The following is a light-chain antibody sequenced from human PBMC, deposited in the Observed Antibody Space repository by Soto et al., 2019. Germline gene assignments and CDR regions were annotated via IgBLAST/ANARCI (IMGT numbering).Light chain of an antibody. Sequence: EIVMTQSPATLSVSPGERATLSCRASQSVSSNLAWYQQKPGQAPRLLIYGASTRATGIPARFSGSGSGTEFTLTLISLQSEDCAVYYCQQYNNWPPWTFDQATKVAIK. CDR3: QQYNNWPPWT. V-gene: IGKV3-15*01. J-gene: IGKJ1*01. CDR2: GAS. CDR1: QSVSSN.